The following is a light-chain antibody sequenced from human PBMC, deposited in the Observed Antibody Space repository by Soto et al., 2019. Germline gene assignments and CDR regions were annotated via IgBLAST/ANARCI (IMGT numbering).Light chain of an antibody. J-gene: IGKJ1*01. V-gene: IGKV1-5*03. CDR1: HSLIKW. CDR3: QHYNSYLWT. CDR2: KAS. Sequence: DIQMTQSPTTLSASVGDRVTITCRASHSLIKWLAWYQQKPGKAPKLLIYKASTLKSGVPSRFSGSGSGTEFTLTISSLQPDDFATYYCQHYNSYLWTFGQGTKVDIK.